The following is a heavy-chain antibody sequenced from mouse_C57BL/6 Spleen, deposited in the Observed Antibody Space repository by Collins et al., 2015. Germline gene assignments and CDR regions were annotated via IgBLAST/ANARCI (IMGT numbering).Heavy chain of an antibody. CDR3: AREWVVAMDY. Sequence: QVQLQQSGAELVRPGTSVKVSCKASGYAFTNYLIEWVKQRPGQGLEWIGVINPGSGGTNYNEKFKGKATLTADKSSSTAYMQLSSLTSDDSAVYFCAREWVVAMDYWGQGTTLTVSS. CDR1: GYAFTNYL. V-gene: IGHV1-54*01. D-gene: IGHD1-1*01. CDR2: INPGSGGT. J-gene: IGHJ2*01.